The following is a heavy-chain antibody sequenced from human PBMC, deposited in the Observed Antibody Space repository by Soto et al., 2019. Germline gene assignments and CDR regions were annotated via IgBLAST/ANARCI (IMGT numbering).Heavy chain of an antibody. J-gene: IGHJ3*02. CDR3: AREAILTGYYIDAFDI. D-gene: IGHD3-9*01. CDR1: GYTFTSYY. Sequence: GASVKVSCKASGYTFTSYYMHWVRQAPGQGLEWMGIINPSGGSTSYAQRFQGRVTMTRDTSTSTVYMELSSLRSEDTAVYYCAREAILTGYYIDAFDIWGQGTMVTVS. CDR2: INPSGGST. V-gene: IGHV1-46*01.